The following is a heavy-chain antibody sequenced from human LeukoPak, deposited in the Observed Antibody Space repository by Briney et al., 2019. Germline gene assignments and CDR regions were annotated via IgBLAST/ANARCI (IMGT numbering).Heavy chain of an antibody. CDR3: ARVSYYDSSGNRGAFDY. Sequence: ASETVSLTCAVYGGSFSGYYWSWIRQPPGKGLEWIGESNHSGSTNYNPSLKSRVTISVDKSKNQFSLKLSSVTAADTAVYYCARVSYYDSSGNRGAFDYWGQGPLVTVSS. CDR1: GGSFSGYY. J-gene: IGHJ4*02. CDR2: SNHSGST. D-gene: IGHD3-22*01. V-gene: IGHV4-34*01.